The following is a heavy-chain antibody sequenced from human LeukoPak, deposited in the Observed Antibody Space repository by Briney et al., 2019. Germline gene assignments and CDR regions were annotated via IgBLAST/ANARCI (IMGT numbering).Heavy chain of an antibody. CDR2: IYYSGST. V-gene: IGHV4-61*01. CDR1: GGSVSSGSYY. Sequence: SETLSLTCTVSGGSVSSGSYYWSWIRQPPGKGLEWIGYIYYSGSTNYNPSLKSRVTISVDTSKNQFSLKLSSVTAADTAVYYCARRVVAATNWFDPWGQGTLVTVSS. J-gene: IGHJ5*02. D-gene: IGHD2-15*01. CDR3: ARRVVAATNWFDP.